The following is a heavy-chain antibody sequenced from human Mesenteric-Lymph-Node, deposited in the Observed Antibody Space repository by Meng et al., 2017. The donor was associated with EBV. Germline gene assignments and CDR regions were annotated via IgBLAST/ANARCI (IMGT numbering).Heavy chain of an antibody. CDR3: ATDDCNGGTCYSCDY. CDR1: GGSFSSYP. CDR2: IIPMFGAA. Sequence: VRLGLHVAEGKLPGSSGKVSCKASGGSFSSYPISWVRQAPGQGLEWMGGIIPMFGAARYAQKFQGRVTITADESTTTAYMELSSLSSDDTAIYYCATDDCNGGTCYSCDYWGQGTLVTVSS. D-gene: IGHD2-15*01. J-gene: IGHJ4*02. V-gene: IGHV1-69*01.